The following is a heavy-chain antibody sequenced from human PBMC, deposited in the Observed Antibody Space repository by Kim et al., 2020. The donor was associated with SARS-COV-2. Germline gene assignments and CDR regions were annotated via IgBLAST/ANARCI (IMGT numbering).Heavy chain of an antibody. Sequence: GGSLRLSCAASGLTFDDYGMSWVRQAPGKGLEWVSGINWNGGSTGYADSVKGRFTISRDNAKNSLYLQMNSLRAEDTALYHCARVEGTGSYNWFDPWGQGTLVTVSS. CDR2: INWNGGST. J-gene: IGHJ5*02. D-gene: IGHD1-1*01. CDR3: ARVEGTGSYNWFDP. CDR1: GLTFDDYG. V-gene: IGHV3-20*01.